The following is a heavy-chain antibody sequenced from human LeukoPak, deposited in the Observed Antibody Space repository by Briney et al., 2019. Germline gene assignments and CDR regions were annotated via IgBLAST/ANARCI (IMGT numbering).Heavy chain of an antibody. CDR2: INWNGGST. V-gene: IGHV3-20*04. D-gene: IGHD3-10*01. Sequence: GGSLRLSCAASGFTFDDYGMSWVRQAPGKGLEWVSGINWNGGSTGYADSVKGRFTISRDNAKNSLYLQMNSLRAEDTALYYCAKDFGSGSYGRTAGFSMFDYWGQGTLVTVSS. CDR1: GFTFDDYG. J-gene: IGHJ4*02. CDR3: AKDFGSGSYGRTAGFSMFDY.